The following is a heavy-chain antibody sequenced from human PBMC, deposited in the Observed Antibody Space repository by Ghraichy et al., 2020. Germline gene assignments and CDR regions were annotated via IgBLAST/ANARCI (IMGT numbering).Heavy chain of an antibody. CDR3: ASLLAVAGFDAFDI. Sequence: SETLSLTCTVSGGSISSYYWSWIRQPPGKGLEWIGYIYYSGSTNYNPSLKSRVTISVDTSKNQFSLKLSSVTTADTAVYYCASLLAVAGFDAFDIWGQGTMVTVSS. CDR2: IYYSGST. D-gene: IGHD6-19*01. J-gene: IGHJ3*02. CDR1: GGSISSYY. V-gene: IGHV4-59*01.